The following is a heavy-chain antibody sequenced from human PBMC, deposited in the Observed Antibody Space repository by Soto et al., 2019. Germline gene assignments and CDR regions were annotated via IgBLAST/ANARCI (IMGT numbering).Heavy chain of an antibody. CDR1: GGSISSGDYY. CDR2: IYYSGST. D-gene: IGHD1-7*01. J-gene: IGHJ3*02. V-gene: IGHV4-30-4*01. Sequence: QVQLQESGPGLVKPSQTLSLTYTVSGGSISSGDYYWSWIRQPPGKGLEWIGYIYYSGSTYYNPSLNSRVTISVDTSKNQFSLKLSSVTAADTAVYYCAREGNYHINDAFDIWGQGTMVTVSS. CDR3: AREGNYHINDAFDI.